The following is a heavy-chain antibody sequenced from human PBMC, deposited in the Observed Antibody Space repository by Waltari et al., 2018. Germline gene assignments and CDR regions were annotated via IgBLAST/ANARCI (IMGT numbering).Heavy chain of an antibody. Sequence: QVQLQESGPGLVKPSGTLSLTCAVPGGPISSSNWWSWVRQPPGKGLEWIGEIYHSGSTNYNPSLKSRVTISVDKSKNQFSLKLSSVTAADTAVYYCARQQSGVGATRRLDYWGQGTLVTVSS. J-gene: IGHJ4*02. CDR3: ARQQSGVGATRRLDY. CDR1: GGPISSSNW. V-gene: IGHV4-4*02. D-gene: IGHD1-26*01. CDR2: IYHSGST.